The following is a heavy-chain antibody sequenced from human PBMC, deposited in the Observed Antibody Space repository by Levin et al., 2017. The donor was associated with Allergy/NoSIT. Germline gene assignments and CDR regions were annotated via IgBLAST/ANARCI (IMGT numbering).Heavy chain of an antibody. J-gene: IGHJ4*02. CDR2: INWNGGST. CDR1: GFRFGDYG. D-gene: IGHD3-9*01. Sequence: PGGSLRLSCAASGFRFGDYGMNWVRQAPGKGLEWVSGINWNGGSTSYADSVKGRFTISRDSAKNSLYLQMNSLRADDTALYYCARDRILTGYYPPDYWGQGTLVTVSS. V-gene: IGHV3-20*04. CDR3: ARDRILTGYYPPDY.